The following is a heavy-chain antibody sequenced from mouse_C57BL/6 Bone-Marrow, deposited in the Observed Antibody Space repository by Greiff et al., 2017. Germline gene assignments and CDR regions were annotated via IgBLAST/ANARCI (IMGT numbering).Heavy chain of an antibody. CDR3: ARSISNLYASDY. CDR1: GYTFTRYW. D-gene: IGHD2-5*01. Sequence: VQLQQPGAELVKPGASVKLSCKASGYTFTRYWMHWVKQRPGQGLEWIGMIHPNSGSTNYNEKFKSKATLTVAKSYSTAYMQLSSLTAEDSSVYYCARSISNLYASDYWGQGTSVTVSS. V-gene: IGHV1-64*01. CDR2: IHPNSGST. J-gene: IGHJ4*01.